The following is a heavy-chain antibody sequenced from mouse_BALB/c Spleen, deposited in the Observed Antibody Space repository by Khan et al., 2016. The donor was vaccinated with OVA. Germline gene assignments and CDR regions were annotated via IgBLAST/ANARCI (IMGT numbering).Heavy chain of an antibody. V-gene: IGHV3-2*02. CDR1: GYSITSDYA. Sequence: EVKLEESGPGLVKPSQSLSLTCTVTGYSITSDYAWNWIRQFPGNKLEWMDYISYSGSTNYNPALKSRISITRDTSKNQFFLQLNSVTTEDTATYYCARDGSRYNYAMDYWGQGTSVTVSS. CDR3: ARDGSRYNYAMDY. D-gene: IGHD2-3*01. J-gene: IGHJ4*01. CDR2: ISYSGST.